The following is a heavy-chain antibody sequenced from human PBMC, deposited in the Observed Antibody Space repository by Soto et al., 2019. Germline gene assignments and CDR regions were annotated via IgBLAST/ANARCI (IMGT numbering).Heavy chain of an antibody. J-gene: IGHJ4*02. V-gene: IGHV6-1*01. CDR1: VDSVSSNRAA. CDR3: ARDPPDFHSAFDY. CDR2: TYYRSKWYN. Sequence: SQTLSLTCAISVDSVSSNRAAWNWIRQSPSRGLEWLGRTYYRSKWYNDYALSVKSRITINPDTSKNQFSLHLNSVTPEDTAVYYCARDPPDFHSAFDYWGQGTLVTVSS. D-gene: IGHD4-4*01.